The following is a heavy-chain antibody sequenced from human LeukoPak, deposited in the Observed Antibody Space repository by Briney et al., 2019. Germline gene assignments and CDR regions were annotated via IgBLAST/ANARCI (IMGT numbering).Heavy chain of an antibody. D-gene: IGHD4-17*01. CDR2: ISGSGGST. J-gene: IGHJ4*01. V-gene: IGHV3-23*01. CDR3: AKMEAWTTVTGSGVDY. Sequence: GGSLRLSCAASGLTFSSYGMNWVRQAPGKGLEWVSAISGSGGSTYYADSVKGRFTISRDNSKNTLYLQMNSLRAEDTAVYYCAKMEAWTTVTGSGVDYWGHGTLVTVSS. CDR1: GLTFSSYG.